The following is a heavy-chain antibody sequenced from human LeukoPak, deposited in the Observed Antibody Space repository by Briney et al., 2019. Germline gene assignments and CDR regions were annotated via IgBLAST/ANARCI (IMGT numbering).Heavy chain of an antibody. CDR3: ARDSRYCSSTSCYKRAAFDI. D-gene: IGHD2-2*02. CDR2: IYHSGST. Sequence: SETLSLTCAVSGYSISSGYYWGWIRQPPGKGLEWIGSIYHSGSTYYNPSLKSRVTISVDRSKNQFSLKLSSVTAADTAVYYCARDSRYCSSTSCYKRAAFDIWGQGTMVTVSS. V-gene: IGHV4-38-2*02. J-gene: IGHJ3*02. CDR1: GYSISSGYY.